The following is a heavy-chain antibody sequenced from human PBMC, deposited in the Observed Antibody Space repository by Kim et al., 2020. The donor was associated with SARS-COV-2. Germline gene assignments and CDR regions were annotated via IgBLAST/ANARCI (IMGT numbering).Heavy chain of an antibody. Sequence: QKFQSRVTMTRDTSTSTVYMELSSLRSEDTAVYYCARESSYYSSSFSDVWGQGTTVTVSS. D-gene: IGHD6-6*01. J-gene: IGHJ6*02. V-gene: IGHV1-46*01. CDR3: ARESSYYSSSFSDV.